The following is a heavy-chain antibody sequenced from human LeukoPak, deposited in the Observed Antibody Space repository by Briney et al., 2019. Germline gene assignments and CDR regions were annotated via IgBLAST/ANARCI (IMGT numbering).Heavy chain of an antibody. D-gene: IGHD2-21*01. J-gene: IGHJ6*02. CDR3: ARVSNGGNWIGGYYYGMDV. CDR1: GRPISSHY. V-gene: IGHV4-59*08. CDR2: IYYSGST. Sequence: PSETLSLPCTVSGRPISSHYGSWIRQPPGKAREWSGYIYYSGSTHYNPSLKSRVTISVDTSKNQFSRKLSSVTAADTAVYYCARVSNGGNWIGGYYYGMDVWGQGTTVTVSS.